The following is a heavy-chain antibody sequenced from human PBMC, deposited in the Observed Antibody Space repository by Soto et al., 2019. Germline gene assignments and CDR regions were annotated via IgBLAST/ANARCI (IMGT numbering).Heavy chain of an antibody. J-gene: IGHJ4*02. CDR2: INHSGST. D-gene: IGHD5-18*01. CDR3: ARGGYSYGIGNY. Sequence: SETLSLTCAVYGGSFSGYYWSWIRQPPGKGLEWIGEINHSGSTNYNPSIKSRVTISIDTSKNQFSLKLSSVTAADTAVYYCARGGYSYGIGNYWGEGTLVTVSS. V-gene: IGHV4-34*01. CDR1: GGSFSGYY.